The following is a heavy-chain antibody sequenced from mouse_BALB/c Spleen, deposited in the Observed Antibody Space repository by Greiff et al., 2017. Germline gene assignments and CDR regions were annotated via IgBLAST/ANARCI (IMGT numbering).Heavy chain of an antibody. CDR1: GYTFTSYW. CDR3: ARGTTVVEDSAMDY. D-gene: IGHD1-1*01. Sequence: QVQLQQPGAELVKPGASVKLSCKASGYTFTSYWMHWVKQRPGQGLEWIGEINPSNGRTNYNEKFKSKATLTVDKSSSTAYMQLSSLTSEDSAVYCCARGTTVVEDSAMDYWGQGTSVTVSS. CDR2: INPSNGRT. V-gene: IGHV1S81*02. J-gene: IGHJ4*01.